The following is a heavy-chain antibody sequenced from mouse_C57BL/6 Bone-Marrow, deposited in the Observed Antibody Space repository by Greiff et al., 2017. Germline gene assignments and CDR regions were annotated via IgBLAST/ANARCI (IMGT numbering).Heavy chain of an antibody. V-gene: IGHV1-9*01. D-gene: IGHD1-1*01. CDR3: ASAPFITTVEYYFDY. CDR1: GYTFTGYW. J-gene: IGHJ2*01. Sequence: QVQLQQSGAELMKPGASVKLSCKATGYTFTGYWIEWVKQRPGHGLEWIGEILPGSGSTNYNEKFKGKATFTADTSSNTAYMQLSSLTTEDSAIYYCASAPFITTVEYYFDYWGQGTTLTVSS. CDR2: ILPGSGST.